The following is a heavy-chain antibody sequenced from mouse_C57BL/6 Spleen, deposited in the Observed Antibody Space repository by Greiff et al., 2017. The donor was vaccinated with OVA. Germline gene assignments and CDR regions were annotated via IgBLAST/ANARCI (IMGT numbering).Heavy chain of an antibody. J-gene: IGHJ3*01. D-gene: IGHD2-4*01. CDR1: GFSLSTFGMG. Sequence: QVQLKESGPGILQPSQTLSLTCSFSGFSLSTFGMGVGWIRQPSGKGLEWLAHIWWDDDKYYNPALKSRLTISKDTSKNQVFLKIANVDTADTATYYCARRRSNDYDEAWFAYWGQGTLVTVSA. CDR3: ARRRSNDYDEAWFAY. CDR2: IWWDDDK. V-gene: IGHV8-8*01.